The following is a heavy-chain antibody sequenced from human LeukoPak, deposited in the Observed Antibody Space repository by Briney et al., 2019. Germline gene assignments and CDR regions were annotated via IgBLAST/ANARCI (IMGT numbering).Heavy chain of an antibody. D-gene: IGHD3-22*01. CDR1: GGSISSGGYY. Sequence: SQTLSLTCTVSGGSISSGGYYWSWIRQHPGKGLEWIGYIYYSGSTYYNPSLKSRVTISVDTSKNQFSLKLSSVNAADTAVYYCARSRQRDYDSNPAIDYWGQGTLVTVSS. V-gene: IGHV4-31*03. J-gene: IGHJ4*02. CDR2: IYYSGST. CDR3: ARSRQRDYDSNPAIDY.